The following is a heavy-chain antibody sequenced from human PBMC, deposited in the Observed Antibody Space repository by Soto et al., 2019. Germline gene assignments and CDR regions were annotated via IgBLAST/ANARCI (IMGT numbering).Heavy chain of an antibody. D-gene: IGHD3-9*01. CDR3: ATPPRQYFDLNWFAP. CDR1: GYSFTSYW. CDR2: IDPTDSYT. V-gene: IGHV5-10-1*01. Sequence: GESLKISCKGSGYSFTSYWISWVRQMPGKGLEWMGKIDPTDSYTNYSPSFQGHVTISADKSISTAYLQWSSLKASDTAMYYCATPPRQYFDLNWFAPWGQGTLGAVSS. J-gene: IGHJ5*02.